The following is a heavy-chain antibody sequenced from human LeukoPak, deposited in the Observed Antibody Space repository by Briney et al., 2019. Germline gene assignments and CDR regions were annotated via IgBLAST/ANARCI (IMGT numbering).Heavy chain of an antibody. CDR1: GGSISSYY. CDR3: ARHSSGCGPFDY. J-gene: IGHJ4*02. Sequence: ETHSLTCTVSGGSISSYYWGWIRQAPGKGLEWIGYIYYSGSTNYNPSLKSRVTISVDTSKNQFSLKLSSVTAADTAVYYCARHSSGCGPFDYWGQGILVTVSS. CDR2: IYYSGST. V-gene: IGHV4-59*08. D-gene: IGHD2-8*02.